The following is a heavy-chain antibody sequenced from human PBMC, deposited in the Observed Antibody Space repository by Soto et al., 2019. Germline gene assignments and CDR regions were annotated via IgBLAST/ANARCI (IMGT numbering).Heavy chain of an antibody. J-gene: IGHJ1*01. CDR1: GYTLTELS. CDR3: ATRYCISTSCYVDFQH. V-gene: IGHV1-24*01. CDR2: FDPEDGET. D-gene: IGHD2-2*01. Sequence: ASVKVSCKVSGYTLTELSMHWVRQAPGKGLEWMGGFDPEDGETIYAQKFQGRVTMTEDTSTDTAYMELSSLRSEDTAVYYCATRYCISTSCYVDFQHWGQGTLVTVSS.